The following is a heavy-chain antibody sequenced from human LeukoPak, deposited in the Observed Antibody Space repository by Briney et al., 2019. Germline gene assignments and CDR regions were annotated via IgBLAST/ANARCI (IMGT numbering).Heavy chain of an antibody. D-gene: IGHD3-10*01. CDR1: GGSFSGYY. V-gene: IGHV4-34*01. CDR3: ATNYYGSGSYSDY. J-gene: IGHJ4*02. CDR2: INHSGST. Sequence: PSETLSLTCAVYGGSFSGYYWSWIRQPPGKGLEWIGEINHSGSTNYNPSLKSRVTISVDTSKNQFSLKLSSVTAADTAVYYCATNYYGSGSYSDYWGQGTLVTVS.